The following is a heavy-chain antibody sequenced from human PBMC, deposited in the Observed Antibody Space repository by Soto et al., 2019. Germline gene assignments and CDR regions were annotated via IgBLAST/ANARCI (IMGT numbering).Heavy chain of an antibody. J-gene: IGHJ5*02. Sequence: PSETLSLTCTVSDSPISNYYWGWIRQPPGKGLEWIGSIYYSGSTYYNPSLKSRVTISVDTSKNQFSLKLSSVTAADTAVYYCARPRHSSWWGWFDPWGQGTLVTVSS. D-gene: IGHD2-8*02. CDR1: DSPISNYY. V-gene: IGHV4-39*01. CDR2: IYYSGST. CDR3: ARPRHSSWWGWFDP.